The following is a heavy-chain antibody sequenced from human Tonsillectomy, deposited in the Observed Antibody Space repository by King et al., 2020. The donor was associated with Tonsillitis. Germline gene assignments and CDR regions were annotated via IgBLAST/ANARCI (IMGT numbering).Heavy chain of an antibody. Sequence: VQLVESGGGXVQPGRXLRXSXAASXFXFSSYAMHXVRQAPGKGLEWVAVISYDGSNKYYADSVKGRFTISRDNSKNTLYLQMNSLRAEDTAVYYCARXXXRXXXSEXXXAFXXXGXGTMXXVS. J-gene: IGHJ3*02. D-gene: IGHD4-17*01. CDR3: ARXXXRXXXSEXXXAFXX. V-gene: IGHV3-30*04. CDR1: XFXFSSYA. CDR2: ISYDGSNK.